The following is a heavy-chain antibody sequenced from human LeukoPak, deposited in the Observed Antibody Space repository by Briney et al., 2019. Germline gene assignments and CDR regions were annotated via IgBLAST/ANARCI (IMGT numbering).Heavy chain of an antibody. D-gene: IGHD3-22*01. Sequence: GGSLRLSCAASGYTFSSFSINWVRQAPGKGLEWVSSISVRSNYIYYADSVRGRFTISRDDARDSLYLQMNSLRAEDTAVYYCVRLRRNSDTSGYYYYYDFWGQGALVTVSS. CDR1: GYTFSSFS. V-gene: IGHV3-21*01. CDR2: ISVRSNYI. CDR3: VRLRRNSDTSGYYYYYDF. J-gene: IGHJ4*02.